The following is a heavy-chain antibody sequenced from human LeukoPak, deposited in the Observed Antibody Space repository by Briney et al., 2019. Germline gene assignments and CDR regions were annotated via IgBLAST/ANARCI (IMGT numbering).Heavy chain of an antibody. J-gene: IGHJ4*02. Sequence: SETLSLTCTVSGGSMTNSYWSWIRQPPMKGLEWIGYIHDSGDTDYSPSLKTRVAISVDTSKSQFPLKLHSVTAADTAIYYCARGDFWSLKGNYFDYWGQGTLVTVSS. CDR1: GGSMTNSY. CDR2: IHDSGDT. D-gene: IGHD3-3*01. V-gene: IGHV4-59*01. CDR3: ARGDFWSLKGNYFDY.